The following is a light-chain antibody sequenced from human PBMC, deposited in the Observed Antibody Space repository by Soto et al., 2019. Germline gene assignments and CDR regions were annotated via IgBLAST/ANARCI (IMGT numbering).Light chain of an antibody. V-gene: IGKV3D-7*01. CDR1: RDVYINA. CDR2: GAS. Sequence: VVLTQSPATLSLSPGEPATLSCRASRDVYINALAWYQQKPGRTPTLLIYGASTRATGIPDRFSATGSGTEFSLTISSVEPEDFATYFCQQLNTFPPFFTFGPGTKVDIK. CDR3: QQLNTFPPFFT. J-gene: IGKJ3*01.